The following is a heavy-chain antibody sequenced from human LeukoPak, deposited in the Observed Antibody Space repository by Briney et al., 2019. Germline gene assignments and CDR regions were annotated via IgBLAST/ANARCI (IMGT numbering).Heavy chain of an antibody. Sequence: GASVKVSCKASGYTFTGYYMHWVRQAPGQGLEWMGWINPNSGGTNYAQKFQGRVTMTRDTSISTAYMELSRLRSDDTAVYYCARPPSLSQWLVCDDYFDYWGQGTLVTVSS. V-gene: IGHV1-2*02. J-gene: IGHJ4*02. CDR2: INPNSGGT. CDR1: GYTFTGYY. CDR3: ARPPSLSQWLVCDDYFDY. D-gene: IGHD6-19*01.